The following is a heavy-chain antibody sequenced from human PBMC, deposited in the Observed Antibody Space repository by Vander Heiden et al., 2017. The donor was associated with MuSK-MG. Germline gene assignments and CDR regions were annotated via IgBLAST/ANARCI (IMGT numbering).Heavy chain of an antibody. J-gene: IGHJ6*03. V-gene: IGHV4-31*03. D-gene: IGHD2-2*01. CDR3: ARAGRTSRAGYYYMDV. CDR2: IYYSGST. Sequence: QVPLQESGPGLVKPSQTLSLTCTVSGGSISSGNYYWSWIRQHPGKGLEWIGYIYYSGSTYYNPSLKSRVTISVDTSKNQFSLKLSSVTAADTAVYYCARAGRTSRAGYYYMDVWGKGTTVTVSS. CDR1: GGSISSGNYY.